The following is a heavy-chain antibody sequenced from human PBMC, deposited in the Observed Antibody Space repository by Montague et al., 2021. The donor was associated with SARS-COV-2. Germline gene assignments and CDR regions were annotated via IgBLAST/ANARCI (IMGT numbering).Heavy chain of an antibody. CDR2: INTAGDT. CDR1: GFTFSSYD. D-gene: IGHD6-19*01. J-gene: IGHJ4*02. CDR3: ARGDRTGWQTDY. Sequence: SLILSCAASGFTFSSYDMHWVRQATVKGLECVSIINTAGDTYYPXSVTGRFTISRDNAKNSLYLQMNSLRAGDTAVYYCARGDRTGWQTDYWGQGALVTVSS. V-gene: IGHV3-13*04.